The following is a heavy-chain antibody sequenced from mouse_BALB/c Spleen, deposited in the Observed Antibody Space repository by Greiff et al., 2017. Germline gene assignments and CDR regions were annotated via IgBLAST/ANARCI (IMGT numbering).Heavy chain of an antibody. J-gene: IGHJ3*01. D-gene: IGHD3-2*01. CDR3: ALDSSGYMFAY. Sequence: EVQLQQSGAELVKPGASVKLSCTASGFNIKDTYMHWVKQRPEQGLEWIGRIDPANGNTKYDPKFQGKATITADTSSNTAYLQLSSLTSEDTAVYYCALDSSGYMFAYWGQGTLVTVSA. CDR1: GFNIKDTY. V-gene: IGHV14-3*02. CDR2: IDPANGNT.